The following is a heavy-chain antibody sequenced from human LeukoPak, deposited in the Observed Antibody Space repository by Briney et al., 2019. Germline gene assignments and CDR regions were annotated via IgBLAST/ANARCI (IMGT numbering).Heavy chain of an antibody. Sequence: SETLSLTCTVSGGSIFSDYYYWGWIRQPPGQGLEWLGSFYFSGSTYYNPSLKSRVTISVDTSKNQFSLKLNSVTAADTAVYYCARHLYSSSRNPTFDYWGQGTLVTVSS. D-gene: IGHD6-13*01. V-gene: IGHV4-39*01. J-gene: IGHJ4*02. CDR1: GGSIFSDYYY. CDR2: FYFSGST. CDR3: ARHLYSSSRNPTFDY.